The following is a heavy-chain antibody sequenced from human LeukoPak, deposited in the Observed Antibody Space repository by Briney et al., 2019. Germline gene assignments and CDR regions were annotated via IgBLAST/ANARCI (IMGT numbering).Heavy chain of an antibody. CDR1: GDSLSSDITS. CDR3: ARGYGFDY. V-gene: IGHV6-1*01. J-gene: IGHJ4*02. D-gene: IGHD5-18*01. CDR2: TYYRSKWSS. Sequence: SQTLSLTCAVSGDSLSSDITSWNWIRQSPSRGLEWLGRTYYRSKWSSDYAVSVKGRITINPDTSKNQFSLQLNSVTPEDTAVYYCARGYGFDYWGQGTLVTVSS.